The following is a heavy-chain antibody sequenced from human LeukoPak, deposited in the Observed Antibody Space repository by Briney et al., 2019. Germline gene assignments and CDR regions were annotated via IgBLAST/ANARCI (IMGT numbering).Heavy chain of an antibody. Sequence: ASVKVSCKASGGTFSSYAISWVRQAPGQGLEWMGGIIPIFGTANYAQEFQGRVTITADESTSTAYMELSSLRSEDTAVYYCARSSYSSSWSIDAFDIWGQGTMVTVSS. CDR3: ARSSYSSSWSIDAFDI. CDR1: GGTFSSYA. CDR2: IIPIFGTA. D-gene: IGHD6-13*01. J-gene: IGHJ3*02. V-gene: IGHV1-69*13.